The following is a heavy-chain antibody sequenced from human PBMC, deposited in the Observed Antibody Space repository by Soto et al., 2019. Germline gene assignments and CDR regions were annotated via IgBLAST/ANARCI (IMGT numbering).Heavy chain of an antibody. Sequence: QVQLVESGGGVVQPGRSLRLSCAASGFTFSSYAMHWVRQAPGKGLEWVAVISYDGSNKYYADSVKGRFTISRDNSKNTLYLQMNSLRAEDTAVYYCARDNHSDWFADYWGQGTLVTVSS. D-gene: IGHD3-9*01. V-gene: IGHV3-30-3*01. CDR2: ISYDGSNK. CDR3: ARDNHSDWFADY. J-gene: IGHJ4*02. CDR1: GFTFSSYA.